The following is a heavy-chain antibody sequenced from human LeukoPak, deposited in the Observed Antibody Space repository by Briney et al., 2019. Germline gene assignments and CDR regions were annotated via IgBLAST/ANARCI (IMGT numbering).Heavy chain of an antibody. CDR2: IYHSGST. J-gene: IGHJ6*02. Sequence: SGTLSLTCAVSGGSISSSNWWSWVRQPPGKGLEWIGEIYHSGSTNYNPSLKSRVTISVDKSKNQFSLQLNSVTPEDTAVYYCARTVGATYYYGMDVWGQGTTVTVSS. CDR1: GGSISSSNW. D-gene: IGHD1-26*01. V-gene: IGHV4-4*02. CDR3: ARTVGATYYYGMDV.